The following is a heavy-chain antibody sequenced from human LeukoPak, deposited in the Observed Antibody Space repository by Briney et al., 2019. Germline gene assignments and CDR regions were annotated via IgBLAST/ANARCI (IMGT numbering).Heavy chain of an antibody. Sequence: SETLSLTCTVSSGSVSSGNYYWSWIRQPPGKGLEWIGYVYYSGSTNYNPSLKSRVTISVDTSKNQFSLKLSSVTAADTAVYYCARCGGRYFDYWGQGTLVTVSS. D-gene: IGHD2-21*01. CDR3: ARCGGRYFDY. J-gene: IGHJ4*02. CDR2: VYYSGST. CDR1: SGSVSSGNYY. V-gene: IGHV4-61*01.